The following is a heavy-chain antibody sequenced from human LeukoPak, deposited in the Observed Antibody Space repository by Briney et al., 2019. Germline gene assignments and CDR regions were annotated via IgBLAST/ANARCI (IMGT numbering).Heavy chain of an antibody. D-gene: IGHD3-22*01. CDR1: GFTFSSYA. CDR3: AKALDSSGYYFPFDAFDI. V-gene: IGHV3-23*01. CDR2: ISGSGGST. Sequence: GGSLRLSCAASGFTFSSYAMSWVRQAPGKGLEWVSAISGSGGSTYYADSVKGRFTISRDNPKNTLYLQMNSLRAEDTAVYYCAKALDSSGYYFPFDAFDIWGQGTMVTVSS. J-gene: IGHJ3*02.